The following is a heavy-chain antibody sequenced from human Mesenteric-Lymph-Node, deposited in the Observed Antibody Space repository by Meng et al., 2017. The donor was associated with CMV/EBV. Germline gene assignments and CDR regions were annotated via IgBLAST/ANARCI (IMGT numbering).Heavy chain of an antibody. Sequence: GGSLRLSCAASGFTFSSYGMHWVRQAPGKGLEWVAFIRYDGSNKYYADSVKGRFTISRDNSKNTLYLQMNSLRAEDTAVYFCARETTMLRGIFPYSSGMDVWGQGTTVTVSS. CDR2: IRYDGSNK. J-gene: IGHJ6*02. D-gene: IGHD3-10*01. CDR3: ARETTMLRGIFPYSSGMDV. CDR1: GFTFSSYG. V-gene: IGHV3-30*02.